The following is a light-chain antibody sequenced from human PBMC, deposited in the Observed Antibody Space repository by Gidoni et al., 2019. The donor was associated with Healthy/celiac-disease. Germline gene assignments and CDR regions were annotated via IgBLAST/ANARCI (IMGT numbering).Light chain of an antibody. J-gene: IGKJ2*01. V-gene: IGKV1-33*01. CDR3: QQYHNLPMYT. CDR1: QDISNY. Sequence: IQMTQSPSSLSSSVGDRVTITFQASQDISNYLNWYQQKPGKAPKLLIYDASNLETGVPSRFSGSGSATDFTFTISSMQHEDIATYYCQQYHNLPMYTFGQGTKLEIK. CDR2: DAS.